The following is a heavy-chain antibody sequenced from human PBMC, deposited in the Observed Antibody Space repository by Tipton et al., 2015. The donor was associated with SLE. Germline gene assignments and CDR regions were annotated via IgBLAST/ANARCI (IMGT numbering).Heavy chain of an antibody. D-gene: IGHD6-6*01. V-gene: IGHV4-38-2*01. CDR2: IYHSGST. Sequence: TLSLTCAVSGYSISSGYYWGWIRQPPGKGLEWIGSIYHSGSTYYNPSLKSRVTISVDTSKNQFSLKLNSVTVADTAVYYCARGGPSSKWLDPWGRGTQVTVSS. CDR3: ARGGPSSKWLDP. CDR1: GYSISSGYY. J-gene: IGHJ5*02.